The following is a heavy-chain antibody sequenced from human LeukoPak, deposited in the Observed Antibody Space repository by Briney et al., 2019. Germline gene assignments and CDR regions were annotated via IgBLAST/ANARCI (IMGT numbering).Heavy chain of an antibody. J-gene: IGHJ1*01. CDR2: IYYSGST. Sequence: SETLSLTCTVSGGSISSYYWSWIRQPPGKGLKWIGCIYYSGSTNYNPSLKSRVTISVDTSKNQFSLKLSSVTAADTAVYYCAREGEDCSGGSCYTSEYFQHWGQGTLVTVSS. CDR3: AREGEDCSGGSCYTSEYFQH. CDR1: GGSISSYY. D-gene: IGHD2-15*01. V-gene: IGHV4-59*01.